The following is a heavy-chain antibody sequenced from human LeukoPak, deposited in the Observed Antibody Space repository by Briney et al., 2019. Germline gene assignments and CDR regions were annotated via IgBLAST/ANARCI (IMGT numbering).Heavy chain of an antibody. D-gene: IGHD3-9*01. V-gene: IGHV4-39*07. CDR2: IYYSGST. Sequence: SETLSLTCTVSGGSISSSSYCWGWIRQPPGKGLEWIGSIYYSGSTYYNPSLKSRVTISVDTSKNQFSLKLSSVTAADTAVYYCARDQGDSHYDILTGYWYFDLWGRGTLVTVSS. CDR1: GGSISSSSYC. CDR3: ARDQGDSHYDILTGYWYFDL. J-gene: IGHJ2*01.